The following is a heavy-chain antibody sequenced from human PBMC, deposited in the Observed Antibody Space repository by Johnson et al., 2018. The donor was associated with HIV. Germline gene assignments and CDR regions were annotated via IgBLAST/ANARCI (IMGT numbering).Heavy chain of an antibody. CDR1: GFSFSTYA. CDR2: ISYDGSNT. CDR3: AKGRGYDYDALDF. Sequence: QVQLVESGGGVVQPGRSLRLSCAASGFSFSTYAMHWVRQAPGKGLEWLIVISYDGSNTYYADSVKGRFTISRDNSKNTLYLQMNSLRAEDTAVYYCAKGRGYDYDALDFWGQVTMVTVSS. D-gene: IGHD5-12*01. V-gene: IGHV3-30*04. J-gene: IGHJ3*01.